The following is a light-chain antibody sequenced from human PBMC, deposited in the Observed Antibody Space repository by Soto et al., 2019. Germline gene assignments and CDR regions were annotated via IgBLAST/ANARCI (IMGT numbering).Light chain of an antibody. Sequence: DIQMTQSPSTLSGSVGDRVTITCRASQGISSALAWYQQKPGIAPKLLIYTASTLQSGVPSRFSGSGSGTDFTLTISSLQPEDFATYYCQQLHNYPLTFGGGTKVDI. CDR1: QGISSA. CDR3: QQLHNYPLT. V-gene: IGKV1-9*01. CDR2: TAS. J-gene: IGKJ4*01.